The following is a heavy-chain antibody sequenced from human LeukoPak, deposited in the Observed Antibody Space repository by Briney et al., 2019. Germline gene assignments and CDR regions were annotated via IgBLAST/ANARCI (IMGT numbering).Heavy chain of an antibody. D-gene: IGHD2-2*01. J-gene: IGHJ4*02. CDR3: AKKGCSSTNCPYYFDY. CDR2: ISSSGGST. V-gene: IGHV3-23*01. Sequence: PGGSLRLSCAASGFTFSSYAMNWVRQAPGKGLEWVSTISSSGGSTYYAGSVKGRFTISRDNSKNTLYLQMNSLRAEDTAVYYCAKKGCSSTNCPYYFDYWGQGTLVTVSS. CDR1: GFTFSSYA.